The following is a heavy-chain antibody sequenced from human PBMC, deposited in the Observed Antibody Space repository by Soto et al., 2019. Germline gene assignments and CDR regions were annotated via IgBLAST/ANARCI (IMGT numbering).Heavy chain of an antibody. CDR2: VSPTGDTV. V-gene: IGHV3-9*01. CDR3: LKDAHNGSIDD. D-gene: IGHD3-10*01. J-gene: IGHJ4*02. Sequence: VQVVAAGGGLVQPGRSLRLSCAVSGFRFEQYVMHWVRQAPGKGLECVSTVSPTGDTVAYADSVEGRFTVSRDNAKNTLYLQMNSLKDDDTAFYYCLKDAHNGSIDDWGQGTLVTVSS. CDR1: GFRFEQYV.